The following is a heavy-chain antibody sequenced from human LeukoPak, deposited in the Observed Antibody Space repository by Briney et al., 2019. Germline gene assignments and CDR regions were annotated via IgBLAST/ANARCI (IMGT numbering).Heavy chain of an antibody. Sequence: PGGSLRLSCAASGFTFDDYAMHWVRQAPGKGLEWVSGISWNSGSIGYADSVKGRFTISRDNAKKSLYLQMNSLRAEDTALYYRAKDIGWLVALDYWGQGTLVTVSS. V-gene: IGHV3-9*01. CDR2: ISWNSGSI. J-gene: IGHJ4*02. D-gene: IGHD6-19*01. CDR1: GFTFDDYA. CDR3: AKDIGWLVALDY.